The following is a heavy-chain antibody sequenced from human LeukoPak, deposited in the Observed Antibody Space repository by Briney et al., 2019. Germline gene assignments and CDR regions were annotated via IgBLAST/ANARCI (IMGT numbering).Heavy chain of an antibody. CDR2: INSDGSST. CDR3: ARGGTVSYFSFDY. Sequence: GGSLRLSCAASGFTFSSYWMHRVRQAPGKGLVWVSRINSDGSSTSYADSVKGRFTISRDNAKNTLYLQMNSLRAEDTAIYYCARGGTVSYFSFDYWGQGTLVTVSS. D-gene: IGHD1-26*01. CDR1: GFTFSSYW. J-gene: IGHJ4*02. V-gene: IGHV3-74*01.